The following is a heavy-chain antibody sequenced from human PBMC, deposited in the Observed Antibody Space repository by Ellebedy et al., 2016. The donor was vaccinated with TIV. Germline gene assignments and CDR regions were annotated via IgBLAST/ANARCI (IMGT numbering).Heavy chain of an antibody. D-gene: IGHD6-25*01. CDR2: IYYSGDT. V-gene: IGHV4-59*01. CDR3: ARGPYSSAPFDY. CDR1: GGPISSYY. J-gene: IGHJ4*02. Sequence: MPSETLSLTCTVPGGPISSYYWSWIRQPQGKGLEWIGYIYYSGDTNYNPSLKSRFTISVDTSKNQFSLKLSSVTAADTAVYYCARGPYSSAPFDYWGQGTLVSVSS.